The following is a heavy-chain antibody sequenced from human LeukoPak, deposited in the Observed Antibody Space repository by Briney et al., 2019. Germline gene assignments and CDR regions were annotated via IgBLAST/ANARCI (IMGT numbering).Heavy chain of an antibody. CDR2: IWYDGSNK. CDR1: GFTFSNYG. V-gene: IGHV3-33*01. D-gene: IGHD1-26*01. J-gene: IGHJ4*02. CDR3: ARDPGIPYSGSYGRLFDY. Sequence: GGSLRLSCAASGFTFSNYGMHWVRQAPGKGLEWVALIWYDGSNKYYADSVKGRFTISRDNSKNTLYLQMNSLRAEDTAVYYCARDPGIPYSGSYGRLFDYWGQGTLVTVSS.